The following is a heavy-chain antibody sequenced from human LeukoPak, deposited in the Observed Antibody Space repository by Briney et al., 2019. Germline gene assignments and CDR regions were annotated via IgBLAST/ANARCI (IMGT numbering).Heavy chain of an antibody. Sequence: PGGSLRLSCAASGFTFSSYWMHWVRQAPGKGLVWVSRINSDGSSTSYADSVKGRFTISRDNAKNTLYLQMNSLRAEDTAVYYCVIEYCSGGSCYSEYFHHGGQGTLVTVSS. J-gene: IGHJ1*01. CDR2: INSDGSST. D-gene: IGHD2-15*01. CDR3: VIEYCSGGSCYSEYFHH. CDR1: GFTFSSYW. V-gene: IGHV3-74*01.